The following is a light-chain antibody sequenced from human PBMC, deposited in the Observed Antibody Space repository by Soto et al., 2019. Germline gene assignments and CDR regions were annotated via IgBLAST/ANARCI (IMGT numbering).Light chain of an antibody. V-gene: IGLV1-44*01. CDR2: SDN. Sequence: QSVLTQPPSASGTPGQGVTISCSGSSSNIGTNTVNWYRQLPGTAPKLLIYSDNQRPSGVPDRFSGSRSGTSASLAISGLQSEDEADYYCATWDDSLNGGVFGGGTKLTVL. J-gene: IGLJ3*02. CDR1: SSNIGTNT. CDR3: ATWDDSLNGGV.